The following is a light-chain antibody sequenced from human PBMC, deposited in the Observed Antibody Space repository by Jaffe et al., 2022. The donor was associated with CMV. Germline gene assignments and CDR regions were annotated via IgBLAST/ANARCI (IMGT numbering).Light chain of an antibody. V-gene: IGKV1-39*01. Sequence: DIQMTQSPSSLSASVGDSVTITCRASQNIDYYLNWYQQTPGKAPKLLIHAASTLEGGVPSRFSGSGSGTDFTLTISSLQPEDFATYYCQQSYDTSYTFGQGTKLQIK. CDR2: AAS. CDR1: QNIDYY. CDR3: QQSYDTSYT. J-gene: IGKJ2*01.